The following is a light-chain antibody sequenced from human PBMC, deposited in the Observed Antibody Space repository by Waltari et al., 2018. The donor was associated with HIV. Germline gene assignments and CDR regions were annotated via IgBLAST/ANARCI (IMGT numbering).Light chain of an antibody. CDR3: QQFYGAPLT. J-gene: IGKJ1*01. V-gene: IGKV4-1*01. CDR2: WAS. CDR1: ATVLSTSNNKNY. Sequence: DIVLTQSPDSLAVPLGERATITCRSSATVLSTSNNKNYLVWYQQRPGQSPKLIIKWASVRQSGVPDRFSGSGSGTDFSLTISRLQADDVGLYYCQQFYGAPLTFGQGTKVQIK.